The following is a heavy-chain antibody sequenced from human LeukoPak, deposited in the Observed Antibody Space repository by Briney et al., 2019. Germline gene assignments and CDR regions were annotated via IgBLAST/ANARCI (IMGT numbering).Heavy chain of an antibody. J-gene: IGHJ6*03. CDR2: ITSSGSTI. CDR3: ARDATTAVGVVYMDV. Sequence: PGGSLRLSCAASGFTFSRYEMNWVRQAPGKGLEWVSYITSSGSTIYYADSVKGRFTISRHNAKNSLYLQMNSLRAEDTAVYFCARDATTAVGVVYMDVWGRGTTVTISS. V-gene: IGHV3-48*03. CDR1: GFTFSRYE. D-gene: IGHD6-13*01.